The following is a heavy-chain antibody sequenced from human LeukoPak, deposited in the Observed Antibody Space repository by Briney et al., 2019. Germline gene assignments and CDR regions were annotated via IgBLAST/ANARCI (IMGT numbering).Heavy chain of an antibody. CDR1: GGSFSGYY. D-gene: IGHD2-2*01. CDR2: INHSGST. J-gene: IGHJ6*04. Sequence: SETLSLTCAVYGGSFSGYYWSWIRQPPGKGLEWIGEINHSGSTNYNPSLKSRVTISVDTSENQFSLKLSSVTAADTAVYYCARGGVVVPAATAMDVWGKGTMVTVSS. CDR3: ARGGVVVPAATAMDV. V-gene: IGHV4-34*01.